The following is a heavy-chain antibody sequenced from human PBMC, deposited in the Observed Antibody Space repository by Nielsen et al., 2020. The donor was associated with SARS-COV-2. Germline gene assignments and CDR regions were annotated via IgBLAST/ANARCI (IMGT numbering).Heavy chain of an antibody. CDR2: IYYSGST. V-gene: IGHV4-31*02. J-gene: IGHJ4*02. Sequence: RQAPGKGLEWIGYIYYSGSTYYNPSLKSRVTISVDTSKNQFSLKLSSVTAADTAVYYCARFNYDILTGYDYWGQGTLVTVSS. CDR3: ARFNYDILTGYDY. D-gene: IGHD3-9*01.